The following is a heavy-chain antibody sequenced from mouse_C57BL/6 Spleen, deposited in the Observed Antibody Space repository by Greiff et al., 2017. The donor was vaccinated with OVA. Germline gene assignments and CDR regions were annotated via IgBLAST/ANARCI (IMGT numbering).Heavy chain of an antibody. J-gene: IGHJ2*01. CDR1: GYAFSSSW. CDR2: IYPGDGDT. D-gene: IGHD4-1*01. CDR3: ARAKLGTVDY. V-gene: IGHV1-82*01. Sequence: QVQLQQSGPELVKPGASVKISCKASGYAFSSSWMNWVKQRPGQGLEWIGRIYPGDGDTNYNGKFKGKATLTAYKSSSTAYMQLSSLTSEDSAVYFCARAKLGTVDYWGQGTTLTVSS.